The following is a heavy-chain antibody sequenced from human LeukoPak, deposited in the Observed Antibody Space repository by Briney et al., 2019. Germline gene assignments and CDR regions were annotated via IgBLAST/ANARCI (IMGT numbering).Heavy chain of an antibody. J-gene: IGHJ4*02. D-gene: IGHD2-2*01. CDR2: TYNISNT. CDR3: AIYGASSYLGY. CDR1: GGSISSGGYY. V-gene: IGHV4-31*03. Sequence: SETLSLTCTVSGGSISSGGYYWSWIRQPPGKGLEWIGFTYNISNTHYNPSLKSRVTISVDTSKNQFSLKVSSVNDGDTAVYYCAIYGASSYLGYWGQGALVTVSS.